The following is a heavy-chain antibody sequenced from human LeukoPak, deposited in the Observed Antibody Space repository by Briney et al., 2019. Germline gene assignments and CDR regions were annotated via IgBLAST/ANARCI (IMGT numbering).Heavy chain of an antibody. CDR3: ARGWRLPRGY. CDR1: GGSFSGYY. CDR2: INHSGST. V-gene: IGHV4-34*01. J-gene: IGHJ4*02. D-gene: IGHD3-10*01. Sequence: PSETLSLTCAVYGGSFSGYYWSWIRQPPGKGLEWIGEINHSGSTNYNPSLKSRVTISVDTSKNQFSLKLSSVTAADTAVYYCARGWRLPRGYWGQGTLVTVSS.